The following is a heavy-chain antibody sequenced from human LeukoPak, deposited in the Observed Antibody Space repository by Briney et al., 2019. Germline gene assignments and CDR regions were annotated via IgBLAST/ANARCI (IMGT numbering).Heavy chain of an antibody. CDR2: IYPRDGST. J-gene: IGHJ6*02. D-gene: IGHD3-3*01. CDR3: ARVNFAIFGVVIIQDYYYYGMDV. CDR1: GYTFTSYD. Sequence: SVKVSCKASGYTFTSYDINWVRQAPGQGLEWMGMIYPRDGSTSYAQKFQGRVTITADESTSTAYMELSSLRSEDTAVYYCARVNFAIFGVVIIQDYYYYGMDVWGQGTTVTVSS. V-gene: IGHV1-69*11.